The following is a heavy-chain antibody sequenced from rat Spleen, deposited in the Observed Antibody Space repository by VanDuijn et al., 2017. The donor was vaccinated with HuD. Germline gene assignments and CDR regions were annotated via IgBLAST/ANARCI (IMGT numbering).Heavy chain of an antibody. CDR2: IWGNGNA. CDR3: ARAHTTGIRDWLAY. J-gene: IGHJ3*01. D-gene: IGHD1-9*01. V-gene: IGHV2-13*01. CDR1: GFSVTSYT. Sequence: QVQLRESGPGLVQPSQTLSLTCTVSGFSVTSYTLSWVRQPPGKGLEWMGVIWGNGNANYNSAFKSRLSISRDTSKSQVFLKMNSLQTEDTATYYCARAHTTGIRDWLAYWGQGTLVTVSS.